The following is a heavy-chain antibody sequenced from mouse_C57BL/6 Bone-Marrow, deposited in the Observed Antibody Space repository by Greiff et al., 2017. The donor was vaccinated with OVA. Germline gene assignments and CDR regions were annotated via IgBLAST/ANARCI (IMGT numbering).Heavy chain of an antibody. CDR3: TPYGLYYFDY. Sequence: VQLQQSGAELVRPGASVKLSCTASGFNIKDDYMHWVKQRPEQGLEWIGWIDPENGDTEYASKFQGKATITADTSSNTAYLQLSSLTSEDTAVYCCTPYGLYYFDYWGQGTTLTVSS. CDR1: GFNIKDDY. CDR2: IDPENGDT. V-gene: IGHV14-4*01. J-gene: IGHJ2*01. D-gene: IGHD1-1*02.